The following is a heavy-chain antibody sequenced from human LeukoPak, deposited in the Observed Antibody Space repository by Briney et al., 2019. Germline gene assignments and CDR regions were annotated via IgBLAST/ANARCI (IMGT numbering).Heavy chain of an antibody. V-gene: IGHV4-38-2*02. Sequence: SETLSLTCAVSGYSISSGYYWGWIRQPPGKGLEWIGSIYHSWSTYYNPSLKSRVTISVDTSKNQFSLKLSSVTAADTAVYYCARDVSYCSGGSCYLGPDWFDPWGQGTLVTVSS. CDR3: ARDVSYCSGGSCYLGPDWFDP. CDR1: GYSISSGYY. J-gene: IGHJ5*02. D-gene: IGHD2-15*01. CDR2: IYHSWST.